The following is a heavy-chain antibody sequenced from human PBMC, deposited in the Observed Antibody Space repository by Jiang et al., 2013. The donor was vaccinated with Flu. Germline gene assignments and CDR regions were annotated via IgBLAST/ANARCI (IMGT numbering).Heavy chain of an antibody. Sequence: CAASGFTFSTHSMNWVRQAPGKGLDWVAYISSSSLSKYYADSVKGRFTISRDNAKNSVYLQMNSLRDEDTAVYFCARSTGSPAYYFGMDVWGQGTAVTVSS. CDR2: ISSSSLSK. CDR1: GFTFSTHS. CDR3: ARSTGSPAYYFGMDV. J-gene: IGHJ6*02. V-gene: IGHV3-48*02.